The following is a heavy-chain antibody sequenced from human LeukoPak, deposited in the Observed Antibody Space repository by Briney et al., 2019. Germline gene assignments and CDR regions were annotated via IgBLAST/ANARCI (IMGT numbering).Heavy chain of an antibody. CDR3: ARGGPFPSSSSSREYYLDY. D-gene: IGHD6-6*01. CDR1: GYDFINYG. J-gene: IGHJ4*02. Sequence: GASVKVSCKASGYDFINYGISWVRQAPGQGLEWMGWRSICNGNTDYKLQGRVTMTTDTSTSTAYMELRSLRSDDTAVYYCARGGPFPSSSSSREYYLDYWGQGTLVTVSS. CDR2: RSICNGNT. V-gene: IGHV1-18*01.